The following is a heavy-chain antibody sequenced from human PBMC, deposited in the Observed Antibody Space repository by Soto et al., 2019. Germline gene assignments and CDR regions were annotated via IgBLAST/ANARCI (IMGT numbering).Heavy chain of an antibody. CDR2: IYPGDSDT. CDR1: GYSFTNHW. Sequence: GESLKISCQVSGYSFTNHWIAWVRQMPGKGLEWMGNIYPGDSDTRYSPSFQGQVTISADKSTSTTYLQWSSLKASDTAMYYCATLGSDYNNCFDYWGQGTQVTVSS. CDR3: ATLGSDYNNCFDY. V-gene: IGHV5-51*01. D-gene: IGHD4-4*01. J-gene: IGHJ4*02.